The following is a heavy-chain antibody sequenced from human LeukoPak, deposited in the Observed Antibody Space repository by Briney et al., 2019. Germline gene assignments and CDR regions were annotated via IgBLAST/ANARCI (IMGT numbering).Heavy chain of an antibody. CDR2: ISGSGGST. Sequence: PGGSLRLSCAASGFTFSSYAMSWVRQAPGKGMELASAISGSGGSTYYADSVKGRFPISRYNSKNTLYLQMKSLRAEDTDVYYCAKIPTGDVLLWFGELLNWGQGTLVTVSS. V-gene: IGHV3-23*01. J-gene: IGHJ4*02. D-gene: IGHD3-10*01. CDR3: AKIPTGDVLLWFGELLN. CDR1: GFTFSSYA.